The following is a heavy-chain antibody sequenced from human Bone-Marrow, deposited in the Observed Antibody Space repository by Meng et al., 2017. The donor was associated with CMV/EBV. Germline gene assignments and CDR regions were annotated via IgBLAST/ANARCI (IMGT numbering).Heavy chain of an antibody. CDR1: GGTFSSYT. V-gene: IGHV1-69*02. Sequence: CKASGGTFSSYTISWVRQAPGQGLEWMGRIIPILGIANYAQKFQGRVTITADKSTSTAYMELSSLRSEDTAVYYCASGVEMATIGTDYWGQGTLVTVSS. J-gene: IGHJ4*02. D-gene: IGHD5-24*01. CDR3: ASGVEMATIGTDY. CDR2: IIPILGIA.